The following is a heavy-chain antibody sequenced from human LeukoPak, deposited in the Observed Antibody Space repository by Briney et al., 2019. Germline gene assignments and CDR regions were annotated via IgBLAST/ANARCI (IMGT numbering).Heavy chain of an antibody. D-gene: IGHD2-15*01. CDR1: GGTFSSYA. CDR2: IIPILGIA. CDR3: ARDFGYCSGGSCSI. Sequence: ASVKVSCKASGGTFSSYAISWVRQAPGQGLEWMGRIIPILGIANYAQKFQGRVTITADKSTSTAYMELSSLRSEDTAVYYCARDFGYCSGGSCSIWGQGTLVTVSS. J-gene: IGHJ4*02. V-gene: IGHV1-69*04.